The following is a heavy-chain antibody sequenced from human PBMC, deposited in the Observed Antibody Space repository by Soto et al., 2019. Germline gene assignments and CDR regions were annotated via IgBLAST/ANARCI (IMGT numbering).Heavy chain of an antibody. CDR2: INPGGDGT. D-gene: IGHD3-16*01. J-gene: IGHJ4*02. CDR3: AREAGGFES. CDR1: GYIFTNFY. V-gene: IGHV1-46*01. Sequence: ASVKVSCKASGYIFTNFYIHWVRQAPGQGLEWMGLINPGGDGTAYAQKFRVRVSVTSDTSTNTVYMELSSLTSEDTAVYYCAREAGGFESWGQGTLVTVSS.